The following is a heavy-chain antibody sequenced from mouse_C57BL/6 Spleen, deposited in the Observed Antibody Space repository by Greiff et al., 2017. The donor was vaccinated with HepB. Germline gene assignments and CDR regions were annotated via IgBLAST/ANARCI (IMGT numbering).Heavy chain of an antibody. V-gene: IGHV1-53*01. Sequence: QVQLKQPGTELVKPGASVKLSCKASGYTFTSYWMHWVKQRPGQGLEWIGNINPSNGGTNYNEKFKSKATLTVDKSSSTAYMQLSSLTSEDSAVYYCAREGFSSPYAMDYWGQGTSVTVSS. CDR3: AREGFSSPYAMDY. CDR1: GYTFTSYW. CDR2: INPSNGGT. D-gene: IGHD1-1*01. J-gene: IGHJ4*01.